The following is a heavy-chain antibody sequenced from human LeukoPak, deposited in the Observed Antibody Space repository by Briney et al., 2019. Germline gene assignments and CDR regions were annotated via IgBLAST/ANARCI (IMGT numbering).Heavy chain of an antibody. Sequence: KSSETLSLTCAVYGGSFSGYYWSWIRQPPGKGLEWIGEINHSGSTNYNPSLKSRVTISVDTSKNQFSLKLSSVTAADTAVYYCARGLRLWFRELSPYYFDYWGQGTLVTVSS. V-gene: IGHV4-34*01. CDR2: INHSGST. D-gene: IGHD3-10*01. CDR1: GGSFSGYY. CDR3: ARGLRLWFRELSPYYFDY. J-gene: IGHJ4*02.